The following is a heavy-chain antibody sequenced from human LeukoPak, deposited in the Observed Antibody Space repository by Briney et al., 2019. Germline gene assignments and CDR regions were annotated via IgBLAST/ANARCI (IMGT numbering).Heavy chain of an antibody. CDR1: GYTFTSYY. CDR2: INPSGGST. V-gene: IGHV1-46*01. D-gene: IGHD3-10*01. Sequence: ASVKDSCKASGYTFTSYYMHWVRQAPGQGLEWMGIINPSGGSTSYAQKFQGRVTMTRDTSTSTVYMELSSLRSEDTAVYYCARLMARGVIGDYWGQGTLVTVSS. J-gene: IGHJ4*02. CDR3: ARLMARGVIGDY.